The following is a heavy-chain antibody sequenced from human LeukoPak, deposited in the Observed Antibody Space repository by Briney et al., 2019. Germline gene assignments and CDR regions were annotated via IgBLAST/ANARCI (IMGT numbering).Heavy chain of an antibody. D-gene: IGHD2-2*01. CDR3: ARQLGYCSSTSCSWRYYYYYGMDV. Sequence: SETLSLTCAVYGGSFSGYYWSWIRQPPGKGLEWIGEINHSGSTNYNPSLKSRVTISVDTSKNQFSLKLSSVTAADTAVYYCARQLGYCSSTSCSWRYYYYYGMDVWGQGTTVTVSS. J-gene: IGHJ6*02. V-gene: IGHV4-34*01. CDR2: INHSGST. CDR1: GGSFSGYY.